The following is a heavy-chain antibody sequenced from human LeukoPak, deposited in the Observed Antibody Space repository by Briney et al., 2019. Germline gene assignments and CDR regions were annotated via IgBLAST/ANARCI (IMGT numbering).Heavy chain of an antibody. CDR3: AGTYYYDSSGYYYPGRY. CDR1: GGSISSYY. CDR2: IYYSGST. V-gene: IGHV4-59*01. Sequence: KTSETLSLTCTVSGGSISSYYWSWIRQPPGKGLEWIGYIYYSGSTNYNPSLKSRVTISVDTSKNQFSLKLSSVTAADTAVYYCAGTYYYDSSGYYYPGRYWGQGTLVTVSS. D-gene: IGHD3-22*01. J-gene: IGHJ4*02.